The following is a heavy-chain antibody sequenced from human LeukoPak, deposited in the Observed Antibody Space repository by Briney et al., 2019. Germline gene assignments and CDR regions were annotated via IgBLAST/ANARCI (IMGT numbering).Heavy chain of an antibody. CDR1: GFTFSSYG. Sequence: PGGSLRLSCAASGFTFSSYGMHWVRQAPGKGLEWVAVIWYDGSNKYYADSVKGRFTISRDNSKNTLYLQMNSLRAEDTAVYYCAKTERITIFGVVIIPVWFDPWGQGTLVTVSS. J-gene: IGHJ5*02. CDR3: AKTERITIFGVVIIPVWFDP. V-gene: IGHV3-33*06. D-gene: IGHD3-3*01. CDR2: IWYDGSNK.